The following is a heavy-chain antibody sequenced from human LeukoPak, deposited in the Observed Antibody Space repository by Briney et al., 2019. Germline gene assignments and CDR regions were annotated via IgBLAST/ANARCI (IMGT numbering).Heavy chain of an antibody. CDR3: ARDSSPRGYSYGYPDLGDWFDP. J-gene: IGHJ5*02. CDR1: GFTFSSYS. Sequence: GGSLRLSCAASGFTFSSYSMNWVRQAPGKGLEWVSSISSSSSYIYYADSVKGRFTISRDNAKNSLYLQMNSLRAEDTAVYYCARDSSPRGYSYGYPDLGDWFDPWSQGTLVTVSS. V-gene: IGHV3-21*01. D-gene: IGHD5-18*01. CDR2: ISSSSSYI.